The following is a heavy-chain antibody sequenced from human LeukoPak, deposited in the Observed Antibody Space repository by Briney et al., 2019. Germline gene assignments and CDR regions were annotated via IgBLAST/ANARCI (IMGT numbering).Heavy chain of an antibody. Sequence: GRSLRLSCAASGITFRSYGMHWVRQAPGKGLEWVAVISYDGSHKYYADSVKGRFSISRDNSKNTLYLQMNSLRADDTGVYYCAKGARGDTVTSIVGLNWFDPWGQGTLVTVSS. D-gene: IGHD4-17*01. CDR1: GITFRSYG. J-gene: IGHJ5*02. CDR2: ISYDGSHK. CDR3: AKGARGDTVTSIVGLNWFDP. V-gene: IGHV3-30*18.